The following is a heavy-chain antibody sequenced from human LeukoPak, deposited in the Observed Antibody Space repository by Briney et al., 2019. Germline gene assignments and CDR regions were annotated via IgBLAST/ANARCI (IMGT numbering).Heavy chain of an antibody. V-gene: IGHV4-39*02. CDR3: ATEVSRAFDI. J-gene: IGHJ3*02. CDR2: IYYSGSS. Sequence: SETLSLTCTVSGGSISSSSYYWGWIRQPPGKGLEWIGSIYYSGSSYYNPSLKSRVTISVDTSKNQFSLKLSSVTAADTAVYYCATEVSRAFDIWGQGTMVTVSS. CDR1: GGSISSSSYY.